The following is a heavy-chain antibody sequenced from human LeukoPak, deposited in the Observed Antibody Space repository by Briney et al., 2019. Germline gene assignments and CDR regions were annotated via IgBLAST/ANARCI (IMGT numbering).Heavy chain of an antibody. Sequence: GGSLRLSCAASGFTFSSYALSWVRQAPGKGLEWVSSISLTGSSTYYADSVKGRFTISRDNSKNTLYLQMNSLRAEDTAVCYCATKVGLGFALDYWGQGTLVTVSS. CDR1: GFTFSSYA. CDR3: ATKVGLGFALDY. CDR2: ISLTGSST. V-gene: IGHV3-23*01. D-gene: IGHD1-26*01. J-gene: IGHJ4*02.